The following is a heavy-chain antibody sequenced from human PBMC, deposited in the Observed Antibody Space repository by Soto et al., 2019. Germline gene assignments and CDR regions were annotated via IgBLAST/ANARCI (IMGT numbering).Heavy chain of an antibody. CDR3: AKSGFADLEY. D-gene: IGHD1-26*01. CDR1: GFAFSTYA. CDR2: VSGGGDHP. V-gene: IGHV3-23*01. J-gene: IGHJ4*02. Sequence: EVKLLESGGGLVQPGGSLRLSCAASGFAFSTYAMTWVRQAPGKGLEWVSTVSGGGDHPYYADSVRGRSTVSRDASKNTLYRHMDSLRAEDTAVYYCAKSGFADLEYWGQGALVTVSS.